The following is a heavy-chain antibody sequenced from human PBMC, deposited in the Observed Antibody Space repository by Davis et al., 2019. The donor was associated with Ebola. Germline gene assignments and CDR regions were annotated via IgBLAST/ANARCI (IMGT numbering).Heavy chain of an antibody. CDR1: GFTFSTYW. CDR3: AKDARSGYSYGYEMDY. J-gene: IGHJ4*02. V-gene: IGHV3-74*01. CDR2: INSDGSAS. Sequence: HTGGSLRLSCAASGFTFSTYWMQWVRQAPGKGLEWVSCINSDGSASSYADTVKGRFTISRDNPKNTVYLQMNSLRAEDTAVYYCAKDARSGYSYGYEMDYWGQGTLVTVSS. D-gene: IGHD5-18*01.